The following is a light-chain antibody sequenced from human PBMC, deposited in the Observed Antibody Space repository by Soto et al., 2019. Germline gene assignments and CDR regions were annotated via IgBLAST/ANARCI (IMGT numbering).Light chain of an antibody. CDR2: AAS. V-gene: IGKV1-8*01. Sequence: AIRMTQSPSSFSASTGDRVTFTCRASQGIASYLAWYRQKPGKAPKLLIYAASTLQSGVPSRFSGSASGTEFTLTISSLQSEEFETYYCQQYYSYPFTFAPATKVDIK. CDR1: QGIASY. CDR3: QQYYSYPFT. J-gene: IGKJ3*01.